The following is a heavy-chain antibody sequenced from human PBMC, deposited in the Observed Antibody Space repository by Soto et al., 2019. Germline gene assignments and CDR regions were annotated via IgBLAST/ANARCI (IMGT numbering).Heavy chain of an antibody. V-gene: IGHV4-34*01. J-gene: IGHJ3*02. CDR3: ARGGGTGLAI. CDR2: INHSGST. D-gene: IGHD3-10*01. CDR1: GGSFSGYY. Sequence: QVQLQQWGAGLLKPSETLSLTCAVYGGSFSGYYWSWIRQPPGKGLEWIGEINHSGSTNYNPSLKSRVTRSVDTSKNQFSLKLRSVTAADTAVYYCARGGGTGLAIWGQGTMVTVSS.